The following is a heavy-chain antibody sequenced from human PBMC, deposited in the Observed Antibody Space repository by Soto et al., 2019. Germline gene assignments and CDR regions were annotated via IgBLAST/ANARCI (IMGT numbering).Heavy chain of an antibody. V-gene: IGHV3-64D*06. CDR2: ISSDGDIT. J-gene: IGHJ5*02. Sequence: GGSLRLSCSASGFTFSEYSMHWVRQAPGKGLQYVSTISSDGDITYYADSVKGRFTISRDNSKNTLYLQMNSLRPEDTAVYYCVKVSTFYDILTGYYSTNFFDPWGQGTLVTVSS. CDR3: VKVSTFYDILTGYYSTNFFDP. CDR1: GFTFSEYS. D-gene: IGHD3-9*01.